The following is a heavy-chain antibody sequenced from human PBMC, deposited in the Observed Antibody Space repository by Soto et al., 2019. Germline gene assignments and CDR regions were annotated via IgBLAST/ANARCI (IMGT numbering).Heavy chain of an antibody. J-gene: IGHJ5*02. Sequence: SETLSLTCTVSGGSISSSSYYWGWIRQPPGKGLEWIGSIYYSGSTYYNPSLKSRVTISVDTSKNQFSLKLSSVTAAETAVYYCARRPILTMVRVGWFDPWGQGTLVTVSS. CDR3: ARRPILTMVRVGWFDP. V-gene: IGHV4-39*01. CDR2: IYYSGST. CDR1: GGSISSSSYY. D-gene: IGHD3-10*01.